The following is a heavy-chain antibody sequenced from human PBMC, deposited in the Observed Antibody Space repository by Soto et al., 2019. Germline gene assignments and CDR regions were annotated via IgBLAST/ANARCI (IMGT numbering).Heavy chain of an antibody. D-gene: IGHD6-13*01. CDR1: GFTFSSYA. J-gene: IGHJ4*02. CDR3: ARVTRGSSWYVDY. CDR2: ISYDGSNK. Sequence: PGGSLRLSCAASGFTFSSYAMHWVRQAPGKGLEWVAVISYDGSNKYYADSVKGRFTISRDNSKNTLYLQVNSLRAEDTAVYYCARVTRGSSWYVDYWGQGTLVTV. V-gene: IGHV3-30-3*01.